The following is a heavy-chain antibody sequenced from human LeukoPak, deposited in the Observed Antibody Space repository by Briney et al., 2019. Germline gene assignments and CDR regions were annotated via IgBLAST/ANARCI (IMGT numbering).Heavy chain of an antibody. Sequence: GGSLRLSCAASELTLSNYAMSWVRQAPGKGPEWVSAISISGGDTYCADSVKGRFTISRDNSRNTLYLQMNNLRAEDTAVYYCAKGNYGYYFDYWGQGTLVTVSS. J-gene: IGHJ4*02. CDR2: ISISGGDT. CDR1: ELTLSNYA. CDR3: AKGNYGYYFDY. D-gene: IGHD3-16*01. V-gene: IGHV3-23*01.